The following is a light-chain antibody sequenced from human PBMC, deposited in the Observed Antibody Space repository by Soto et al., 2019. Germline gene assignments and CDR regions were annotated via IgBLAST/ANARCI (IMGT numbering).Light chain of an antibody. J-gene: IGKJ1*01. V-gene: IGKV3-20*01. Sequence: EIVLTQSPGTLSLSPGERATLSCRASQSLSNNYLTWYQQKPGQAPRLLIYDASNRATGIPDRFSASGSGTDFTLTISRLEPEDFALYYCQQYDGSPRTFGQGTKVEIK. CDR3: QQYDGSPRT. CDR2: DAS. CDR1: QSLSNNY.